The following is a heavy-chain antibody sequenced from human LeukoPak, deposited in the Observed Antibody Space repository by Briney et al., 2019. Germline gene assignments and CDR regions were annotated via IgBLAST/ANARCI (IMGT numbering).Heavy chain of an antibody. V-gene: IGHV1-18*01. D-gene: IGHD1-7*01. Sequence: ASVKVSCKASGYTFTSYGIAWVRQAPGQGLQWMGWISANNGDTSYSQKLQGRVTMTTDTSTNTAYMELRSLTSDDTAVYYCARVDNWNYNYWGQGTLVTVSS. J-gene: IGHJ4*02. CDR2: ISANNGDT. CDR3: ARVDNWNYNY. CDR1: GYTFTSYG.